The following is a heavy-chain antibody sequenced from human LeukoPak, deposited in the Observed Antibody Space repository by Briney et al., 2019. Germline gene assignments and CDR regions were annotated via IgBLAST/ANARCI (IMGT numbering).Heavy chain of an antibody. J-gene: IGHJ4*02. V-gene: IGHV1-24*01. D-gene: IGHD6-19*01. Sequence: ASVKVSRKVSGYTLTELSMYWVRQAPGKGLEWMATFHPEDGETIYAQQFQGRVTISEDTSADTAYMQLTSLRSDDTAIYYCAAGIAVPSGFDYWGQGTLVTVSS. CDR3: AAGIAVPSGFDY. CDR1: GYTLTELS. CDR2: FHPEDGET.